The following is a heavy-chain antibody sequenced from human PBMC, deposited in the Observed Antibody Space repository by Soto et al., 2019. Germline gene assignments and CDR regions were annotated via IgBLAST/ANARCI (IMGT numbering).Heavy chain of an antibody. V-gene: IGHV1-69*12. Sequence: QVQLMQSGAEVKKPGSSVKVSCKASGGTFSTSAISWVRQAPGEGLEWVGGIMPIFATPDYAQKFQGRVTIHADESTTTAYLELTSLPTDDTAVDYCARDKDRQQLGGNYYYILDVWGQGTAITVSS. CDR3: ARDKDRQQLGGNYYYILDV. CDR1: GGTFSTSA. J-gene: IGHJ6*02. D-gene: IGHD3-3*02. CDR2: IMPIFATP.